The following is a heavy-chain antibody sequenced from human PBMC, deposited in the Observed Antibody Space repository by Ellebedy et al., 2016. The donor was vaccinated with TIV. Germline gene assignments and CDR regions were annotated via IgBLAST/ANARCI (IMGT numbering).Heavy chain of an antibody. CDR2: VYYSGNT. Sequence: SETLSLTCTVSGGSISSSPYYWGWIRQPPGKGLEWIGTVYYSGNTYYNPSLKSRVTISVDTSKNQFSLKLNSVTAADTAVYYCARSLMIFSFDKCYFDFWGRGTLVTVSS. D-gene: IGHD3/OR15-3a*01. J-gene: IGHJ2*01. CDR3: ARSLMIFSFDKCYFDF. CDR1: GGSISSSPYY. V-gene: IGHV4-39*01.